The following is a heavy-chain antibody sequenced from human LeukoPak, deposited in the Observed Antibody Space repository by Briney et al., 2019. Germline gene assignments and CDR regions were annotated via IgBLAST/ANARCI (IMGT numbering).Heavy chain of an antibody. Sequence: NPGGSLRLSCAASGFTFDDYGMSWVRQAPGKGLEWVSSIDSSGGYMFYADSVKGRFIISRDNAKDSLYLQMNSLRVEDTAVYYCLRGDRRDYWGQGTLVTVSS. V-gene: IGHV3-21*06. J-gene: IGHJ4*02. CDR1: GFTFDDYG. CDR3: LRGDRRDY. CDR2: IDSSGGYM.